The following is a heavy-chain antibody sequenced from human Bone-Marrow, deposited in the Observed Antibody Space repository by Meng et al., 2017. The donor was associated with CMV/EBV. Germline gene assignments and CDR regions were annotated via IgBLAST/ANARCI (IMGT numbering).Heavy chain of an antibody. J-gene: IGHJ4*02. CDR1: GFTFSSYR. CDR2: ISSSGSYI. Sequence: SCAASGFTFSSYRMPWVRQAPGKGLEWVSSISSSGSYIYYADSVKGRFTISRDNAKNSLYLQMNSLRAEDTAVYYCARDRSHGYFFDYWGQGTLVTVSS. V-gene: IGHV3-21*01. CDR3: ARDRSHGYFFDY. D-gene: IGHD5-24*01.